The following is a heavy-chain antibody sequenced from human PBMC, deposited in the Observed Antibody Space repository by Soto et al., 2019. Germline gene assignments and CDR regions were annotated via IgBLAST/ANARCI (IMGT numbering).Heavy chain of an antibody. CDR2: ISYDGSNK. Sequence: QVQLVESGGGVVQPGRSLRLSCAASGFTFSSYGMHWVRQAPGKGLEWVAVISYDGSNKYYADSVKGRFTISRDNSKNTMYLQMNSLRPEDTAVYYCAKDANWNWFDPWGQGTLVIVSS. CDR1: GFTFSSYG. CDR3: AKDANWNWFDP. J-gene: IGHJ5*02. V-gene: IGHV3-30*18. D-gene: IGHD7-27*01.